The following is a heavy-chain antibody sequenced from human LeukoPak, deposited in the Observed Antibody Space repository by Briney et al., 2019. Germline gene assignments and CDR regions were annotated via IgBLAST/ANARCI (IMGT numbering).Heavy chain of an antibody. CDR3: AREFGSRLNNWFDP. CDR1: GFTFSSYS. Sequence: GGSLRLSCAASGFTFSSYSMNWVRQAPGKGPEWVSSISSSSSYIYYADSVKGRFTISRDNAKNSLYLQMNSLRAEDTAVYYCAREFGSRLNNWFDPWGQGTLVTVSS. D-gene: IGHD6-13*01. V-gene: IGHV3-21*01. CDR2: ISSSSSYI. J-gene: IGHJ5*02.